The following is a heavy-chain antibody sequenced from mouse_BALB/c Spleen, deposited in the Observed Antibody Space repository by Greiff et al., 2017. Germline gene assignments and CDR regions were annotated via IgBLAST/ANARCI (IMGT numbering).Heavy chain of an antibody. D-gene: IGHD1-1*01. J-gene: IGHJ4*01. V-gene: IGHV1-63*02. CDR1: GYTFTNYW. Sequence: QVQLQQSGAELVRPGTSVKISCTASGYTFTNYWLGWVKQRPGHGLEWIGDIYPGGGYTNYNEKFKGKATLTADTSSSTAYMQLSSLTSEDSAVYFCANYYGSSFYAMDYWGQGTSVTVSS. CDR3: ANYYGSSFYAMDY. CDR2: IYPGGGYT.